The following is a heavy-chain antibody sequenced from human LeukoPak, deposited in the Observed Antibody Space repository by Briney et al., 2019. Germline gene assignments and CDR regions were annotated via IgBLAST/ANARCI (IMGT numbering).Heavy chain of an antibody. CDR2: IYSSGST. CDR1: GGSISSGDYY. J-gene: IGHJ3*01. CDR3: ARLSCSSSTCYFPDAFDF. D-gene: IGHD2-2*01. V-gene: IGHV4-30-2*03. Sequence: SQTLSLTCTVSGGSISSGDYYWSWIRQPPGKGLEWIGSIYSSGSTYYSPSLKNRVTISVDTSKNQFSLKMSSVTATDTAAFYCARLSCSSSTCYFPDAFDFWGRGTMITVSS.